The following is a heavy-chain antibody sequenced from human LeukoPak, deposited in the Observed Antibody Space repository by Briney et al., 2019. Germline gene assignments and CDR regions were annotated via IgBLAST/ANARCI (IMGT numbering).Heavy chain of an antibody. CDR1: GFIFSSYG. J-gene: IGHJ4*02. V-gene: IGHV3-30*12. CDR3: ARSGGGTYSDN. CDR2: IWSDGSNK. D-gene: IGHD2-15*01. Sequence: GGSLRLSCAASGFIFSSYGMHWVRQAPGKGLQWVAVIWSDGSNKDYGDSVKGRFTISRDDSKNTLYLQMNSLRADDTAVYYCARSGGGTYSDNWGQGTLVTVSS.